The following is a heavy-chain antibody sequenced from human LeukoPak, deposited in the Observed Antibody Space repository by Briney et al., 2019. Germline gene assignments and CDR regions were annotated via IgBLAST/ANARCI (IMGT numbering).Heavy chain of an antibody. CDR1: GGSSSGYY. CDR2: INHSGST. CDR3: VGDNPLPFDP. V-gene: IGHV4-34*01. Sequence: PSETLSLTCAVYGGSSSGYYWSWIRQPPGKGLEWIGEINHSGSTNYNPSLKSRVTISVDTSKNQFSLKLSSVTAADTAVYYCVGDNPLPFDPWGQGTLVTVSS. J-gene: IGHJ5*02.